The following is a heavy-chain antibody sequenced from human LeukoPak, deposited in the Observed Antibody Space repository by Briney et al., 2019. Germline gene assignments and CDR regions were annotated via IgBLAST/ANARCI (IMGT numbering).Heavy chain of an antibody. CDR1: GFTSSDYY. V-gene: IGHV3-11*04. CDR3: AREYCSGGSCYSVYYYYMDV. D-gene: IGHD2-15*01. CDR2: ISSSGSTI. J-gene: IGHJ6*03. Sequence: KTGGSLRLSCAASGFTSSDYYMSWIRQAPGKGLEWVSYISSSGSTIYYADSVKGRFTISRDNAKNSLYLQMNSLRAEDTAVYYCAREYCSGGSCYSVYYYYMDVWGKGTTVTVSS.